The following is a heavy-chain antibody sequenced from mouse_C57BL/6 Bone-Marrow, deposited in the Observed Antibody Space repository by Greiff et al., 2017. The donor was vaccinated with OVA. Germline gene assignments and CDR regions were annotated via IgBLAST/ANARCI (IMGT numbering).Heavy chain of an antibody. D-gene: IGHD2-1*01. CDR2: IYPGSGNT. CDR3: ARRYGNYTYYAMDY. V-gene: IGHV1-76*01. J-gene: IGHJ4*01. Sequence: VKLVESGAELVRPGASVKLSCKASGYTFTDYYINWVKQRPGQGLEWIARIYPGSGNTYYNEKFKGKATLTAEKSSSTAYMQLSSLTSEDSAVYFCARRYGNYTYYAMDYWGQGTSVTVSS. CDR1: GYTFTDYY.